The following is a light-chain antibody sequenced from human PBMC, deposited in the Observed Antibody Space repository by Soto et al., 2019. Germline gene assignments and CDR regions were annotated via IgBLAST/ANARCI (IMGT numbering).Light chain of an antibody. J-gene: IGLJ2*01. CDR3: QVWESSSKSVI. CDR1: NIGRKS. Sequence: SYELTQPPSVSVAPGKTATIPCGGDNIGRKSVHWYQERPGQAPMVIIYHNNDRPSGIPERFSGSNSGSTATLTISRVEAGDEADYYCQVWESSSKSVIFGGGTQLTVL. V-gene: IGLV3-21*01. CDR2: HNN.